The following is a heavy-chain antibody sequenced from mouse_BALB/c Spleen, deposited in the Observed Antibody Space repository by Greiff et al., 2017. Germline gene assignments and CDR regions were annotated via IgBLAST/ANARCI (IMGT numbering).Heavy chain of an antibody. CDR1: GYTFTSYW. V-gene: IGHV1-7*01. D-gene: IGHD2-2*01. J-gene: IGHJ1*01. Sequence: VQLQQSGAELAKPGASVKMSCKASGYTFTSYWMHWVKQRPGQGLEWIGYINPSTGYTEYNQKFKDKATLTADKSSSTAYMQRSSLTSEDSAVYYCASGLRRWYFDVWGAGTTVTVSS. CDR3: ASGLRRWYFDV. CDR2: INPSTGYT.